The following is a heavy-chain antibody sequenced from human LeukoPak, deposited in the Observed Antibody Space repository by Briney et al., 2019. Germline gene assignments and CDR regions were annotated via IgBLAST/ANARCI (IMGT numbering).Heavy chain of an antibody. J-gene: IGHJ5*02. CDR1: GGSISSYY. CDR2: ISGSGGST. D-gene: IGHD2-2*02. Sequence: ETLSLTCTVSGGSISSYYWSWVRQAPGKGLEWVSAISGSGGSTYYADSVKGRFTISRDNSKNTLYLQMNSLRAEDTAVYYCAKDRAAITTSPFHSWGQGTLVTVSS. CDR3: AKDRAAITTSPFHS. V-gene: IGHV3-23*01.